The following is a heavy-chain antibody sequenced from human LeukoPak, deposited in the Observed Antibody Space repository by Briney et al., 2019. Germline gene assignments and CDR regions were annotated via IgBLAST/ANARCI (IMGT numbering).Heavy chain of an antibody. D-gene: IGHD2-15*01. Sequence: GGSLRLSCAASGFTFSNYGMSWVRQAPGKGLEWVSAISYSSGSIYFADSVKGRFTISRDNSKNTLYLQMNSLRAEDTAIYYCAENNAHSGGCFDYWGQGTLVTVSS. CDR3: AENNAHSGGCFDY. CDR1: GFTFSNYG. CDR2: ISYSSGSI. J-gene: IGHJ4*02. V-gene: IGHV3-23*01.